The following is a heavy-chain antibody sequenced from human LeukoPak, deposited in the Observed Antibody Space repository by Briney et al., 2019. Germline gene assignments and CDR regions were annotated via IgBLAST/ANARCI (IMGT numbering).Heavy chain of an antibody. J-gene: IGHJ3*02. V-gene: IGHV6-1*01. CDR2: TYYRSNWYN. CDR1: GDSVSSNSAA. CDR3: ARDAVPGYSSGWFFGGRRANDAFDI. Sequence: SQTLSLTCAISGDSVSSNSAAWNWIRQSPSRGLEWLGRTYYRSNWYNDYAVSVKSRITINPDTSKNQFSLQLNSVTPEDTAVYYCARDAVPGYSSGWFFGGRRANDAFDIWGQGTMVTVSS. D-gene: IGHD6-19*01.